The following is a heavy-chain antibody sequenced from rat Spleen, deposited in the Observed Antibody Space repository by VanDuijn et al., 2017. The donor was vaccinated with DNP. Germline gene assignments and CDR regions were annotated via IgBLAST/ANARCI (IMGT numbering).Heavy chain of an antibody. CDR1: GFSLTNYA. CDR2: VSSGGNT. V-gene: IGHV2S12*01. CDR3: MSVAMDA. J-gene: IGHJ4*01. Sequence: QVQLKETGPGLVQPSQTLSLTCTVSGFSLTNYAVGWVRQPPGKGLEWIAAVSSGGNTYYNSGLRSRLSISRDTSKSQVFLKMNSLQTEDTAIYFCMSVAMDAWGQGTSVTVSS.